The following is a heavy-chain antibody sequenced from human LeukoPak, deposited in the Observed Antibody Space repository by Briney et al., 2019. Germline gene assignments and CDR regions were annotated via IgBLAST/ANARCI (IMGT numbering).Heavy chain of an antibody. CDR1: GFTFSSYG. CDR2: IRYDGSNK. J-gene: IGHJ4*02. V-gene: IGHV3-30*02. CDR3: AKNKGGIVVVPAASPPYYFDY. D-gene: IGHD2-2*01. Sequence: GGSLRLSCAASGFTFSSYGMHWVRQAPGKGLEWVAFIRYDGSNKYYADSVKGRFTISRDNSKNTLYLQMNSLRAEDTAVYYCAKNKGGIVVVPAASPPYYFDYWGQGTLVTVSP.